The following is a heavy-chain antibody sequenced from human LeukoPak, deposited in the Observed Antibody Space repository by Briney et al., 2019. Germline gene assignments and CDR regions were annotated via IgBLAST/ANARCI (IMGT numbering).Heavy chain of an antibody. D-gene: IGHD3-9*01. CDR1: GFTFSSYW. CDR2: IKQDGSEK. J-gene: IGHJ4*02. V-gene: IGHV3-7*03. Sequence: PGGSLRLSCAASGFTFSSYWMSWVRQAPGKGLEWVANIKQDGSEKYYVDSVRGRFTISRDNAKNSLYLHMNSLRVEDTAVYYCARAYDILTGWLDYWGQGTLVIVSS. CDR3: ARAYDILTGWLDY.